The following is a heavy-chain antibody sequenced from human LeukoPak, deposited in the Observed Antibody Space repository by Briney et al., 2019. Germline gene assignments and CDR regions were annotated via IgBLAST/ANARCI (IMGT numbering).Heavy chain of an antibody. J-gene: IGHJ4*02. D-gene: IGHD2-21*01. V-gene: IGHV3-30*04. CDR2: ILYDGSTQ. Sequence: PGRSLRLSCAASGFPFSTYAMHWVRQAPGKGLELVSVILYDGSTQYYADSVKGRFTISSDNSNNTLYLQMNSLRAEDTAIYYCATLVVVVSAAVDYWGQGTLVTVSS. CDR1: GFPFSTYA. CDR3: ATLVVVVSAAVDY.